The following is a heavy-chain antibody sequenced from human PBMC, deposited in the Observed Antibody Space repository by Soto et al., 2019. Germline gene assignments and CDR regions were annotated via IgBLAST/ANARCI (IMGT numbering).Heavy chain of an antibody. D-gene: IGHD6-25*01. CDR2: IYYSGST. J-gene: IGHJ6*02. V-gene: IGHV4-59*01. CDR3: ARVAAWYYGMDV. CDR1: GGSISSYY. Sequence: NPSETLSLTCTVSGGSISSYYWIWIRQPPGKGLEWIGYIYYSGSTNYNPSLKSRVTISVDTSKNQFSLKLSSVTAADTAVYYCARVAAWYYGMDVWGQGTTVTVSS.